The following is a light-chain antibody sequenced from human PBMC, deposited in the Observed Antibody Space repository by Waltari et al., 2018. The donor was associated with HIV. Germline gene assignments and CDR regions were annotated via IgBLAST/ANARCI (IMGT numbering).Light chain of an antibody. J-gene: IGKJ1*01. V-gene: IGKV1-39*01. CDR1: QTISTF. CDR2: FAS. Sequence: IQMAQSPSSLTPSVADTVTITCRASQTISTFLNWYQQRPGRAPKLVIYFASSLQSGVPSRFSGSGSGTHFTLTISSLQPEDSATYFCQESYTSTRTFGQGTKVEIK. CDR3: QESYTSTRT.